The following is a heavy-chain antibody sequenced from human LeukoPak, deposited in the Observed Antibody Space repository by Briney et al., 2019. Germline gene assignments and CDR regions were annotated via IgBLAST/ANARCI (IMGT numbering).Heavy chain of an antibody. CDR1: GFTFSSYW. CDR2: IKKDGSEK. V-gene: IGHV3-7*01. Sequence: GGSLRLSCAASGFTFSSYWMSWVRQAPGKGLEWVANIKKDGSEKYYVDSVKGRFTISRDNAENSLYLQMNSLRAEDTAIYYCARGRYSGTTFYFDYWGQGTLVSVSS. CDR3: ARGRYSGTTFYFDY. J-gene: IGHJ4*02. D-gene: IGHD1-26*01.